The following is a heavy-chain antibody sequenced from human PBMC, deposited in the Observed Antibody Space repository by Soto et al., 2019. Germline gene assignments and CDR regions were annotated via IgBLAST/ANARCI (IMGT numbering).Heavy chain of an antibody. V-gene: IGHV3-74*01. CDR2: ISGDGTTT. CDR1: GFSIRKYW. J-gene: IGHJ4*02. Sequence: EVQLVESGGGLVQPGEALRLACAASGFSIRKYWMHWVRQAPGKGPVWVSYISGDGTTTDYAGSVKGRFTISRDNAKITLFLQMDSLRVEDTAIYFCAIQDCTNDVCLEAAVTVGGALEYWGRGAQVTVSS. D-gene: IGHD2-8*01. CDR3: AIQDCTNDVCLEAAVTVGGALEY.